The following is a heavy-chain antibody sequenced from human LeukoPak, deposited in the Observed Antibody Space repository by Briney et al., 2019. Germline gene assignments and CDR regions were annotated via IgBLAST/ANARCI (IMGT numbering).Heavy chain of an antibody. Sequence: PGGSLRLSCAASGFTFSSYAMHWVRQAPGKGLEWVAVISYDGSSKYYADSVKGRFTISRDNSKNTLYLQMNSLRAEDTAVYYCARDLAHFDWLFYFDYWGQGTLVTVSS. CDR1: GFTFSSYA. D-gene: IGHD3-9*01. V-gene: IGHV3-30-3*01. J-gene: IGHJ4*02. CDR2: ISYDGSSK. CDR3: ARDLAHFDWLFYFDY.